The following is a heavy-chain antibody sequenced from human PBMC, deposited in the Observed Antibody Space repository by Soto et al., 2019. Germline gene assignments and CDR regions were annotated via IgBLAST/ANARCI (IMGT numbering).Heavy chain of an antibody. CDR1: GFTFSSYD. V-gene: IGHV3-13*01. CDR2: IGTAGDT. CDR3: ATGRIAVAGTFDAFDI. Sequence: EVQLVESGGGLVQPGGSLRLSCAASGFTFSSYDMHWVRQATGKGLEWVSAIGTAGDTYYPGSVMGRFTISRENAKNSLYLQMNSLRAGDTAVYYCATGRIAVAGTFDAFDIWGQGTMVTVSS. J-gene: IGHJ3*02. D-gene: IGHD6-19*01.